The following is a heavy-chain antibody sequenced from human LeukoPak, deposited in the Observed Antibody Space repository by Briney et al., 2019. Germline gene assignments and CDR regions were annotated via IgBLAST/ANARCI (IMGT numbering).Heavy chain of an antibody. V-gene: IGHV3-23*01. CDR1: GFTFSSYA. CDR2: ISASGGST. J-gene: IGHJ4*02. D-gene: IGHD2-15*01. Sequence: GGSLRLSCAASGFTFSSYAMSWVRQAPGKGLEWVSGISASGGSTYYADSVKGRFTISRDNSENTLYLQMNSLRAEDTAVYYCARDNGWSADFWGQGTLVTVSS. CDR3: ARDNGWSADF.